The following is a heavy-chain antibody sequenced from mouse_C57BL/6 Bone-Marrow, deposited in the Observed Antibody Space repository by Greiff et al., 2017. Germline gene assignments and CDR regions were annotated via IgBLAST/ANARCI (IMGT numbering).Heavy chain of an antibody. D-gene: IGHD2-5*01. Sequence: QVQLQQPGAELVKPGASVKLSCKASGYTFTSYWMHWVKQRPGQGLEWIGMIHPNSGSTNYNEKFKSKATRTVAKSSSTAYMQLSSLTSEDSAVYYCARADVYYSKGAWFAYWGQGTLVTVSA. CDR2: IHPNSGST. CDR3: ARADVYYSKGAWFAY. CDR1: GYTFTSYW. J-gene: IGHJ3*01. V-gene: IGHV1-64*01.